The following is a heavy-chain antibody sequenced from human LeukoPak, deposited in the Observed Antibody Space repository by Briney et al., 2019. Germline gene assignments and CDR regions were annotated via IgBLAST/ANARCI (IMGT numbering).Heavy chain of an antibody. Sequence: SQTLSLTCTVSGGSISSGSYYWSWIRQPPGKGLEWIGYIYYSGSTYYNPSLKSRVTISVDTSKNQFSLKLSSVTAADTAVYYCARGDSSSPSFDYWGQGTLVTVSS. CDR1: GGSISSGSYY. CDR3: ARGDSSSPSFDY. CDR2: IYYSGST. V-gene: IGHV4-30-4*08. D-gene: IGHD6-6*01. J-gene: IGHJ4*02.